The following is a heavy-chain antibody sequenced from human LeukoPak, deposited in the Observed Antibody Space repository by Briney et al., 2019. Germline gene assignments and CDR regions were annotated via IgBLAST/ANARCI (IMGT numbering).Heavy chain of an antibody. CDR3: VRHPTSFDWFRD. D-gene: IGHD3-9*01. Sequence: ASVKVSCKASGATFNTDSIDWVRQAPGQGLQWMGRIIPILATTYAPLFEDRLTITADKTTSTAYMELGSLTSDDTATYFCVRHPTSFDWFRDWGQGTLVTVSS. CDR2: IIPILAT. V-gene: IGHV1-69*02. J-gene: IGHJ4*02. CDR1: GATFNTDS.